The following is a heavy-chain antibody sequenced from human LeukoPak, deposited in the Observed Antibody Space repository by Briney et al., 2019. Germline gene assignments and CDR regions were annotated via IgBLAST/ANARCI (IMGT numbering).Heavy chain of an antibody. J-gene: IGHJ5*02. Sequence: PGRSLRLSCAAPGFTFSSYGMHWVRQAPGKGLEWVAVISYDGSNKYYADSVKGRFTISRDNSKNTLYLQMNSLRAEDTAAYYCAKSFLTFGGVIERWFDPWGQGTLVTVSS. V-gene: IGHV3-30*18. CDR1: GFTFSSYG. CDR2: ISYDGSNK. CDR3: AKSFLTFGGVIERWFDP. D-gene: IGHD3-16*02.